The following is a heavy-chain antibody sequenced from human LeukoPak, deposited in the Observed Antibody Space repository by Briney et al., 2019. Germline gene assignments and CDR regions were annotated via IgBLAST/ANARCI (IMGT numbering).Heavy chain of an antibody. CDR1: GGSISSSTYY. V-gene: IGHV4-39*01. CDR3: ARQDYSDSSGNYDY. Sequence: PSETLSLTCTVSGGSISSSTYYWGWIRQPPGKGPEWIGAIYYSGSTYYNPSLKSRVIISVDTSKNQFSLKLSSVTDADTAMYYCARQDYSDSSGNYDYWGQGTLATVSS. D-gene: IGHD3-22*01. J-gene: IGHJ4*02. CDR2: IYYSGST.